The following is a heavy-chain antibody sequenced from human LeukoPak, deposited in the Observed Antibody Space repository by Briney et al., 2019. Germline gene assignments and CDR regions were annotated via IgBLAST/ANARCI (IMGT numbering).Heavy chain of an antibody. CDR2: ISGSGGST. J-gene: IGHJ4*02. Sequence: GGSLSLSCAASGFTFSSYAMSWVRQAPGKGLEWVSVISGSGGSTYYADSVKGRFTISRDNSKNTLYLQMNSLRVEDTAVYYCAKDIVVVVAATCRFDYWGQGTLVTVSS. V-gene: IGHV3-23*01. D-gene: IGHD2-15*01. CDR3: AKDIVVVVAATCRFDY. CDR1: GFTFSSYA.